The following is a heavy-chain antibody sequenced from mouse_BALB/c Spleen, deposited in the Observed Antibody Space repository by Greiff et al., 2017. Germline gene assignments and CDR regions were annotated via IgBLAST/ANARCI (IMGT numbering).Heavy chain of an antibody. D-gene: IGHD2-1*01. CDR1: GFSLTSYG. J-gene: IGHJ3*01. CDR3: ARWNYGNYGAWFAY. V-gene: IGHV2-9*02. CDR2: IWAGGST. Sequence: VHLVESGPGLVAPSQSLSITCTVSGFSLTSYGVHWVRQPPGKGLEWLGVIWAGGSTNYNSALMSRLSISKDNSKSQVFLKMNSLQTDDTAMYYCARWNYGNYGAWFAYWGQGTLVTVSA.